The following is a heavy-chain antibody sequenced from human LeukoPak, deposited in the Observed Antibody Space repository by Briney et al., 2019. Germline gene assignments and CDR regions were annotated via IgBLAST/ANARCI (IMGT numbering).Heavy chain of an antibody. J-gene: IGHJ4*02. CDR3: ARGLAVTTPFDY. CDR1: GFTFSDYY. V-gene: IGHV3-11*04. D-gene: IGHD4-17*01. CDR2: ISSSGSTI. Sequence: GGSLRLSCAVPGFTFSDYYMSWIRQAPGKGLEWVSYISSSGSTIYYADSVKGRFTISRDNAKNSLYLQMNSLRAEDTAVYYCARGLAVTTPFDYWGQGTLVTVSS.